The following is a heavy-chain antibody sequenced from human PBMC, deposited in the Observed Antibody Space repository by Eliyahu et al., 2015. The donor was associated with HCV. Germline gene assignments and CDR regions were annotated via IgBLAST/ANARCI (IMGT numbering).Heavy chain of an antibody. D-gene: IGHD5-18*01. Sequence: QVQLQESGPGLVKPSETLSLTCTVSGXSISSYYWSWIRQPPGKGLEWIGYIYYSGSTNYNPSLKSRVTISVDTSKNQFSLKLSSVTAADTAVYYCARGDTAMEYGMDVWGQGTTVTVSS. J-gene: IGHJ6*02. CDR2: IYYSGST. CDR1: GXSISSYY. CDR3: ARGDTAMEYGMDV. V-gene: IGHV4-59*01.